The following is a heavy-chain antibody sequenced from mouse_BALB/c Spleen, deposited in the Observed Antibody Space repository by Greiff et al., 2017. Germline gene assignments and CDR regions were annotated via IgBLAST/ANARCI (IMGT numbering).Heavy chain of an antibody. CDR3: ARRTALDY. J-gene: IGHJ2*01. CDR2: ISYSGST. Sequence: EVKLVESGPGLVKPSQSLSLTCTVTGYSITSDYAWNWIRQFPGNKLEWMGYISYSGSTSYNPSLKSRISITRDTSKNQFFLQLNSVTTEDTATYYCARRTALDYWGQGTTLTVSS. V-gene: IGHV3-2*02. D-gene: IGHD1-2*01. CDR1: GYSITSDYA.